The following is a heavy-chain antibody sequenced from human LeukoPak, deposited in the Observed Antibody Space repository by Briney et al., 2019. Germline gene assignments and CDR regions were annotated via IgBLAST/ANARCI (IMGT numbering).Heavy chain of an antibody. CDR2: FGGGAA. Sequence: GGSLRLSCTASGFTFTNYAMAWVRQAPGEGLEWVSAFGGGAAYHADSVKGRFTISRDNSKNTVYLQLSSLRADDTAIYYCARLSGSFDMWGQGTMVTVSS. V-gene: IGHV3-23*01. CDR3: ARLSGSFDM. D-gene: IGHD3-10*01. J-gene: IGHJ3*02. CDR1: GFTFTNYA.